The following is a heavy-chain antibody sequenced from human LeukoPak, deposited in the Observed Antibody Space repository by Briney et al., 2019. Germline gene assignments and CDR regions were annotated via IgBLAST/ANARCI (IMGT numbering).Heavy chain of an antibody. CDR3: AKPRDYYGPFAY. J-gene: IGHJ4*02. V-gene: IGHV3-21*04. D-gene: IGHD3-10*01. Sequence: PGGSLRLSCAASGFTFSSYSMNWVRQAPGKGLEWVSSISSSSSYIYYADSVKGRFTISRDNSKNTLYLQMNSLRAEDTAVYYCAKPRDYYGPFAYWGQGTLVTVSS. CDR1: GFTFSSYS. CDR2: ISSSSSYI.